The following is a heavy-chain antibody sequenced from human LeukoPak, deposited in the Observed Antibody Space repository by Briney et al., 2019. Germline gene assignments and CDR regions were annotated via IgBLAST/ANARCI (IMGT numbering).Heavy chain of an antibody. CDR2: ISASGSTT. D-gene: IGHD3-9*01. J-gene: IGHJ4*02. CDR3: ARGHYDVLAASYKWTPDY. Sequence: GGSLRLSCAASGFTFTDYAMGWVRQAPGQGLEWASTISASGSTTYYADSVKGRFTTSRDNAKNSLSLQLNSLRVEDTAVYYCARGHYDVLAASYKWTPDYWGQGTLVTVSS. CDR1: GFTFTDYA. V-gene: IGHV3-23*01.